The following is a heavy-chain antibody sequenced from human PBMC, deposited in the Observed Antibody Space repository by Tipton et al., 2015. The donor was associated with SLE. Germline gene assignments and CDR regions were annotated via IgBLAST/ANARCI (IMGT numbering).Heavy chain of an antibody. D-gene: IGHD7-27*01. Sequence: TLSLTCTVSGASINSYYWSWIRQPPGKGLEWLGYVFYSGSTNCHPSLKTRVTMSIDTSKNQFSLNLSSVTAADTAVYYCARDAGGSLGMESYYYYMDVWGKGTTVTVSS. CDR1: GASINSYY. V-gene: IGHV4-59*01. CDR2: VFYSGST. J-gene: IGHJ6*03. CDR3: ARDAGGSLGMESYYYYMDV.